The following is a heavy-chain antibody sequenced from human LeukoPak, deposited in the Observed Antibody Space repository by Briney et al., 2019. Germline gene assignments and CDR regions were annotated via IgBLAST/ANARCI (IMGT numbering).Heavy chain of an antibody. CDR3: AKGPGGYSSGWYFDY. J-gene: IGHJ4*02. Sequence: QPGGSLRLSCAASGFTFSSYGMHWVRQAPVKGRELVAFIRYDGSNKYYADSVKGRFTISTDNSKNTLYLQMNSLRAEDTAVYYCAKGPGGYSSGWYFDYWGQGTLVTVSS. D-gene: IGHD6-19*01. CDR1: GFTFSSYG. CDR2: IRYDGSNK. V-gene: IGHV3-30*02.